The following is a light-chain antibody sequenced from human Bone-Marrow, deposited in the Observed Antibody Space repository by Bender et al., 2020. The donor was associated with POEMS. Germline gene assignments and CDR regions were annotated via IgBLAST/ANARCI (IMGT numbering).Light chain of an antibody. CDR3: SSYSSSTTLVV. J-gene: IGLJ2*01. CDR1: SSDVGSYNL. Sequence: QSALTQPASVSGSPGQSITISCTGISSDVGSYNLVSWYQQHPGKAPKLMIYDVSNRPSGVSNRFSGSKSGNTASLTISGLQAEDEADYYCSSYSSSTTLVVFGGGTKLTVL. V-gene: IGLV2-14*02. CDR2: DVS.